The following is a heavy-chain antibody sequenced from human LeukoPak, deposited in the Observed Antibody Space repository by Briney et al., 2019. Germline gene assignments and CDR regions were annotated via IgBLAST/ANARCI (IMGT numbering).Heavy chain of an antibody. J-gene: IGHJ3*02. CDR2: IKQDGSEK. V-gene: IGHV3-7*01. CDR3: ARSGTTYYYDSGTRI. D-gene: IGHD3-22*01. CDR1: GFTFSSYW. Sequence: PGGSLRLSCAASGFTFSSYWMSWVRQAPGKGLEWVANIKQDGSEKYYVDSVKGRFTISRDNAKSSLYLQMNSLRAEDTAVYYCARSGTTYYYDSGTRIWGQGTMVTVSS.